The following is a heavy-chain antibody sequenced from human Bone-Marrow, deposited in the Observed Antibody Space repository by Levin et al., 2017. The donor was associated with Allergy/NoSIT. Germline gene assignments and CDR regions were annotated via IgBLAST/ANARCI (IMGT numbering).Heavy chain of an antibody. V-gene: IGHV5-51*01. CDR3: AKSIAAPYYFDF. D-gene: IGHD6-25*01. Sequence: KVSCKLSGYNCNNYWIGWVRLMPGKGLEWLGVIYPGDSDTRYSPSFQGQVTISADKSINTAYLEWMSLKASDTAIYYCAKSIAAPYYFDFWGPGTLVTVSS. J-gene: IGHJ4*01. CDR1: GYNCNNYW. CDR2: IYPGDSDT.